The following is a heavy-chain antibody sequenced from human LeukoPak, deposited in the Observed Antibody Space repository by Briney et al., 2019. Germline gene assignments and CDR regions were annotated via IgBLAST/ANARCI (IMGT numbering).Heavy chain of an antibody. J-gene: IGHJ5*02. CDR1: GYSISSGYY. CDR2: IYHSGST. CDR3: ARVSTMVRGVMGTWIDP. Sequence: SETLSLTCTVSGYSISSGYYWGWIRQPPRKGLEWIGSIYHSGSTNYNPSLKSRVTISVDTSKNQFSLKLSSVTAADTAVYYCARVSTMVRGVMGTWIDPWGQGTLVTVSS. D-gene: IGHD3-10*01. V-gene: IGHV4-38-2*02.